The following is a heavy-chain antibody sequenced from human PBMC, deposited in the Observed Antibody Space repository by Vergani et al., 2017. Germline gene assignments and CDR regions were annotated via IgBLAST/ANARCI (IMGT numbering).Heavy chain of an antibody. CDR3: ARGGQTYYHVSGSLNWFDP. Sequence: QVQLVQSGAEVKKPGASVKISCKASGYTFTGYYMHWVRQAPGQGLEWMGWINPNSGGTNYAQKFQGRVTMTRDTSISTAYMERSRLRSDDTAVYYCARGGQTYYHVSGSLNWFDPWGQGTLVTVSS. CDR1: GYTFTGYY. V-gene: IGHV1-2*02. D-gene: IGHD3-10*01. J-gene: IGHJ5*02. CDR2: INPNSGGT.